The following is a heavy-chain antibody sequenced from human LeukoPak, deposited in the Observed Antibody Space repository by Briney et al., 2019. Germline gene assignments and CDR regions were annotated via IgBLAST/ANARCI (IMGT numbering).Heavy chain of an antibody. CDR1: GDSVSGSPAV. CDR2: AYFRSKSYI. Sequence: SQTLSLTCAISGDSVSGSPAVWNWIRQSRSRGLEWLGRAYFRSKSYIDYAVSVKCRITTTQDTSKNQFSLQLISVTPEDTAVYCCARGAVRGGTHFDYWGQGPLVTVSS. V-gene: IGHV6-1*01. D-gene: IGHD3-10*01. CDR3: ARGAVRGGTHFDY. J-gene: IGHJ4*02.